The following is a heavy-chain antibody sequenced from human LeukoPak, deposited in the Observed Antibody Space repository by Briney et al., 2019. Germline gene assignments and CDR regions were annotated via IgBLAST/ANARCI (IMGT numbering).Heavy chain of an antibody. Sequence: SGGSLRLSCAASGLTFSSYAMMWLRQAPGKGLVWVSYITRSSDVIYYADSVKGRFTVSRDNAGNSLFLQMNSLRAEDMAVYYCARVSLYHYYMDVWGKGTTVTVSS. J-gene: IGHJ6*03. CDR3: ARVSLYHYYMDV. CDR1: GLTFSSYA. CDR2: ITRSSDVI. V-gene: IGHV3-48*01.